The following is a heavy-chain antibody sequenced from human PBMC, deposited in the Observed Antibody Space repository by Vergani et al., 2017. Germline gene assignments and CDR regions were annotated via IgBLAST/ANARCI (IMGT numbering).Heavy chain of an antibody. CDR2: ISYDGSNK. J-gene: IGHJ3*02. D-gene: IGHD3-10*01. CDR1: GFTFSSYA. Sequence: QVQLVESGGGVVQPGRSLRLSCAASGFTFSSYAMHWVRQAPGKGLEWVAVISYDGSNKYYADSVKGRFTISRDNSKNTLYLQMNSLRAEDTAVYYCARELQWVGELSHHAFDIWGQGTMVTVSS. V-gene: IGHV3-30*04. CDR3: ARELQWVGELSHHAFDI.